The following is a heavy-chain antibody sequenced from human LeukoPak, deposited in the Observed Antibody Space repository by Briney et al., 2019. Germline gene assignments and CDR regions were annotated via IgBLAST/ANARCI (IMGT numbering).Heavy chain of an antibody. CDR1: GYTFTGYY. Sequence: GASVKVSCKASGYTFTGYYMHWVRQAPGQGLEWMGWISAYNGNTNYEQMLQGRVTMTTDTSTSTAYMELRSLRSDDTAIYYCARAPPHDYGDYRTFDIWGQGTMVAVSS. J-gene: IGHJ3*02. CDR3: ARAPPHDYGDYRTFDI. CDR2: ISAYNGNT. V-gene: IGHV1-18*04. D-gene: IGHD4-17*01.